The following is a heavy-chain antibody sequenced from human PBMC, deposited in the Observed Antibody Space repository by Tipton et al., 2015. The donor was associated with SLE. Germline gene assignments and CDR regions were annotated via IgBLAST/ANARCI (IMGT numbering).Heavy chain of an antibody. CDR2: IYYSGST. D-gene: IGHD1-26*01. Sequence: TLSLTCTVSGGSISSYYWSWIRQPPGKGLEWIGYIYYSGSTNYNPSLKSRVTISVDTSKNQFSLKLSSVTAADTAVYFCARAWDLGPSNHWGPGTLVTVS. J-gene: IGHJ5*02. CDR1: GGSISSYY. V-gene: IGHV4-59*01. CDR3: ARAWDLGPSNH.